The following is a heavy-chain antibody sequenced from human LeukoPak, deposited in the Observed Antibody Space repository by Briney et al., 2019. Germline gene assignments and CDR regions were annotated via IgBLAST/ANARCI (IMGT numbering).Heavy chain of an antibody. V-gene: IGHV4-4*07. Sequence: SETLSLTCTVSGDSISNYHWSWIRQPAGKGLEWVGRIYTSGSTNYNPSLKSRVTISVDKSKNQLSLKLSSVTAADTAVYYCARKDGDFWGQGTLVTVSS. CDR1: GDSISNYH. CDR3: ARKDGDF. CDR2: IYTSGST. J-gene: IGHJ4*02.